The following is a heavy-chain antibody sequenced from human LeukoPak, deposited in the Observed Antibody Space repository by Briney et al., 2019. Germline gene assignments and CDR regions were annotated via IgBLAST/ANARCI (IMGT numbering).Heavy chain of an antibody. Sequence: GGSLRLSCAASGFTFNRYWMSWVRQAPGKGLEWMANIKHDGSEKYYVDSVKGRFTIFRDNAKNSLYLQMNSLRAEDTAVYYCARDGPYSGYYFDYWGQGTLVTVSS. CDR2: IKHDGSEK. CDR1: GFTFNRYW. CDR3: ARDGPYSGYYFDY. D-gene: IGHD6-19*01. V-gene: IGHV3-7*01. J-gene: IGHJ4*02.